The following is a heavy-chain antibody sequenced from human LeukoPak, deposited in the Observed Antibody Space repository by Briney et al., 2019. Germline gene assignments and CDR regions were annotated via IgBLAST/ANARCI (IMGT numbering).Heavy chain of an antibody. CDR1: GGTFSGYY. D-gene: IGHD1-1*01. CDR2: INHSGST. Sequence: SETLSLTCAVYGGTFSGYYWSWIRQPPGKGLEWIGEINHSGSTNYNPSLKSRVTISVDTSKNQFSLKLSSVTAADTAVYYCARSSNNYYFDSWGQGTLVTVSS. J-gene: IGHJ4*02. V-gene: IGHV4-34*01. CDR3: ARSSNNYYFDS.